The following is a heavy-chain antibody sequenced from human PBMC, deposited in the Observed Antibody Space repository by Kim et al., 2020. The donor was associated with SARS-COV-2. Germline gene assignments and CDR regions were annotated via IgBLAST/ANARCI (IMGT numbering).Heavy chain of an antibody. CDR3: ARVHMNYYYYMDV. Sequence: GESLKISCKGSGYSFTSYWIGWVRQMPGKGLEWMGIIYPGDSDTRYSPSFQGQVTISADKSISTAYLQWSSLKASDTAMYYCARVHMNYYYYMDVWGKGTAVTVSS. J-gene: IGHJ6*03. CDR1: GYSFTSYW. CDR2: IYPGDSDT. V-gene: IGHV5-51*01.